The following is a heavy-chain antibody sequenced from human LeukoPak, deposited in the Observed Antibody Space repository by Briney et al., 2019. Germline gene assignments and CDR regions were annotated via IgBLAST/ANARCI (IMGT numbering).Heavy chain of an antibody. CDR3: ARGLLSFDY. V-gene: IGHV3-7*04. CDR2: IKPDGSDE. Sequence: GGSLRLSCAASGFFFSNYWMSWVRQAPGKGLEWVANIKPDGSDEYYVDSVKGRFTISRDNAKNSLYLQMNSLRAEDTAVYYCARGLLSFDYWGQGILVTVSS. J-gene: IGHJ4*02. CDR1: GFFFSNYW.